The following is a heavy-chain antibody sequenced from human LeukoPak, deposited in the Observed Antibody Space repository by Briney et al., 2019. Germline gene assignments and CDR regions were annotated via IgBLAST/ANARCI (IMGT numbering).Heavy chain of an antibody. V-gene: IGHV3-23*01. CDR1: GFTFSSYA. D-gene: IGHD1-26*01. CDR3: AKAGYSSFDD. J-gene: IGHJ4*02. CDR2: ISGGSGGNT. Sequence: PGGSLRLSCAASGFTFSSYAMSWVRQAPGKGLEWVSAISGGSGGNTYYADSVKGRFTISRDNSKNTLYLQMNSLRADDTAVYYCAKAGYSSFDDWGQGTLVTVSS.